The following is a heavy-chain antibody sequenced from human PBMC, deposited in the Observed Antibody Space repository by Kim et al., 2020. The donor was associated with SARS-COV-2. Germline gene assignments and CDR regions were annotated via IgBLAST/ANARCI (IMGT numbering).Heavy chain of an antibody. CDR3: ARGGTLLVWGIAVAGTAYYYGMDV. J-gene: IGHJ6*02. Sequence: ASVKVSCKASGYTFTSYYMHWVRQAPGQGLEWMGIINPSGGSTSYAQKFQGRVTMTRDTSTNTVYMELSSLRSEDTAVYYCARGGTLLVWGIAVAGTAYYYGMDVWGQGTTVTVSS. CDR1: GYTFTSYY. V-gene: IGHV1-46*01. D-gene: IGHD6-19*01. CDR2: INPSGGST.